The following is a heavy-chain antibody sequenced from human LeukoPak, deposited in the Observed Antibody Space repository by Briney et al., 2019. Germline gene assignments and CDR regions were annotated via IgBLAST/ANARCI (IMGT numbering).Heavy chain of an antibody. Sequence: GASVKVSCKASGYTFTSYYVHWVRQAPGQGLEWVGILNPSGSSTSYAQNFQGRVTMTSDTSTSTVYMELSSLRSEDTAAYYCARGGSGSYKYYFDYWGQGTLVTVSP. CDR3: ARGGSGSYKYYFDY. CDR1: GYTFTSYY. D-gene: IGHD1-26*01. CDR2: LNPSGSST. V-gene: IGHV1-46*01. J-gene: IGHJ4*02.